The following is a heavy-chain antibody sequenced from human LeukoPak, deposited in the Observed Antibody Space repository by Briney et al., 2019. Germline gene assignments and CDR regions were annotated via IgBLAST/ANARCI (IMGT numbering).Heavy chain of an antibody. CDR2: IYHSGAT. Sequence: SETLSLTCAVSGGSISSSSSNCWTWVRQPPGKGLEWIGEIYHSGATNYNPSLKSRVTISVDASKNQFSLKLSSVTAADTAVYYCAKTGLQRYFDLWGRGTLVTVSS. CDR3: AKTGLQRYFDL. D-gene: IGHD5-24*01. CDR1: GGSISSSSSNC. V-gene: IGHV4-4*02. J-gene: IGHJ2*01.